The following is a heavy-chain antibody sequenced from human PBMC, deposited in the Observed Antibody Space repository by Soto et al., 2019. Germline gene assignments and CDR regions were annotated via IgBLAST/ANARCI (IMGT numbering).Heavy chain of an antibody. Sequence: EVQLLESGGGLVQPGGSLRLSCAASGFTFSSYAMSWVRQAPGKGLEWVSAISGSGGSTYYADSVKGRFTISRDNSKNTLYLQMNSLRAEDTAVYYCAKAEDPFGVVRDAFDIWGQGTMVTVSS. V-gene: IGHV3-23*01. CDR3: AKAEDPFGVVRDAFDI. D-gene: IGHD3-3*01. J-gene: IGHJ3*02. CDR1: GFTFSSYA. CDR2: ISGSGGST.